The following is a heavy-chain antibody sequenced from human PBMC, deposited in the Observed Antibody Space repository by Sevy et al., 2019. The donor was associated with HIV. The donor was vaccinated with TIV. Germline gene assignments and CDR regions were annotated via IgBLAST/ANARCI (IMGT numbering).Heavy chain of an antibody. D-gene: IGHD5-12*01. Sequence: LSLTCTVSGGSISVYYWSWIRQPPGKELEYIGYVYHTGSTNYNPSLKSRVTISVDTSNNQFSLKLTSVTAADTAVYYCARAPPVRSGDDSLNWFDPWGQGTLVTVSS. CDR3: ARAPPVRSGDDSLNWFDP. CDR2: VYHTGST. V-gene: IGHV4-59*01. CDR1: GGSISVYY. J-gene: IGHJ5*02.